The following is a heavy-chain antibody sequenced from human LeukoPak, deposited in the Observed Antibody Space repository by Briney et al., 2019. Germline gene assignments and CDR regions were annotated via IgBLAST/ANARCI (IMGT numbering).Heavy chain of an antibody. CDR3: AKGDSSNWYPRDP. CDR1: GFTFDDSA. V-gene: IGHV3-43*02. D-gene: IGHD6-13*01. Sequence: GGSLRLSCKASGFTFDDSAMHWVRQPQGRGLEWVSLISDIGHATYYTDSVKGRFTISRDNSKNSLYLQMNSLGTEDTALYYCAKGDSSNWYPRDPWGQGTLVTVSS. J-gene: IGHJ5*02. CDR2: ISDIGHAT.